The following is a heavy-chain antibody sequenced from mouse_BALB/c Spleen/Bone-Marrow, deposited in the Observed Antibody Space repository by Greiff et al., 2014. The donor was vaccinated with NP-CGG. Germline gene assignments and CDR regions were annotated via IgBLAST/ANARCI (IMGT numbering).Heavy chain of an antibody. CDR1: GYTFTEYI. Sequence: LVESGASVKLSCKASGYTFTEYIIHWVKQRSGQGLEWIGWFYPGSGSIKYDEKFKDKATLTADKSSSTVYMELSRLTSEDSAVYFCARHEDRLRAWFAYWGQGTLVTVSA. V-gene: IGHV1-62-2*01. J-gene: IGHJ3*01. D-gene: IGHD3-2*02. CDR2: FYPGSGSI. CDR3: ARHEDRLRAWFAY.